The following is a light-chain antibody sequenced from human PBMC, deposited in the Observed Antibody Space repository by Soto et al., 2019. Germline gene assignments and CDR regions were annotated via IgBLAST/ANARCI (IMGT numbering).Light chain of an antibody. CDR1: QSISSY. J-gene: IGKJ1*01. V-gene: IGKV1-39*01. CDR3: QQSYSTLWT. CDR2: AAS. Sequence: DSQMTQSPSSRSASVGDRVTIACRASQSISSYLNWYQQKPGKAPKLLIYAASSLQSGVPSRFSGSGSGTDFTLTISSLQPEDFATYYCQQSYSTLWTFGQGTKVDIK.